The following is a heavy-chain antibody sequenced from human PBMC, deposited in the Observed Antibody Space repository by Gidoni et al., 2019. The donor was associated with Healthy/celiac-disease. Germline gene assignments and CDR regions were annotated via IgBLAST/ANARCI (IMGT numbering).Heavy chain of an antibody. CDR1: GYTFTSYG. CDR3: ARESASLVSYYYDSSGYWQGVDAFDI. V-gene: IGHV1-18*01. D-gene: IGHD3-22*01. CDR2: ISPYNGNT. Sequence: QVQLVQSGAEVKKPGASVKVSCKASGYTFTSYGISWVRQAPGQGLEWMGWISPYNGNTNYAQKLQGRVTMTTDTSTSTAYMELRSLRSDDTAVYYCARESASLVSYYYDSSGYWQGVDAFDIWGQGTMVTVSS. J-gene: IGHJ3*02.